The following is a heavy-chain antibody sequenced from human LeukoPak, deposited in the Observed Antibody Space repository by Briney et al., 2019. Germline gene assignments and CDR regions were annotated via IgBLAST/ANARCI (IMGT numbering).Heavy chain of an antibody. CDR1: GYTFTSHH. CDR2: INPTGGST. CDR3: ARGPPLYRSGWELDY. V-gene: IGHV1-46*01. J-gene: IGHJ4*02. D-gene: IGHD6-19*01. Sequence: ASVKVSCKASGYTFTSHHMYWVRQAPGQGLEWMGLINPTGGSTNYAQRFQGRVTMTRDTSTSTVFVELNSLRSDDTAVYYCARGPPLYRSGWELDYWGQGALVTVSS.